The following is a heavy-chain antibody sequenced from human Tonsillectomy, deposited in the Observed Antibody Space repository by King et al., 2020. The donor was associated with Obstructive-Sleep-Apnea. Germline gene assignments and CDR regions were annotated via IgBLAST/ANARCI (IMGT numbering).Heavy chain of an antibody. Sequence: VQLQQWGAGLLKPSETLSLTCAVYGGSFSGYYWSWIRQPPGKGLEWSGEINHSGSTNYNPSLKSRVTISVDTSRNQFSLKLNSVTAGDAAVYYCARGQGHYYDSSGYYYEAVYYFDYWGQGTLVTVSS. CDR3: ARGQGHYYDSSGYYYEAVYYFDY. CDR2: INHSGST. CDR1: GGSFSGYY. J-gene: IGHJ4*02. D-gene: IGHD3-22*01. V-gene: IGHV4-34*01.